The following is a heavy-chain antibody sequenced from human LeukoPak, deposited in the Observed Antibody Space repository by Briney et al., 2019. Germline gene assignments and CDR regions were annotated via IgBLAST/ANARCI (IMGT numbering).Heavy chain of an antibody. CDR2: IYYSGST. CDR1: GGSINSITNY. D-gene: IGHD3-9*01. V-gene: IGHV4-39*07. CDR3: ARKYYDILTGHTLDAFDI. Sequence: SETLSLTCTVSGGSINSITNYWGWIRQPPGKGLEWIGSIYYSGSTYYNPSLKSRVTISIDTSKNQFSLKLNSLTAADTALYHCARKYYDILTGHTLDAFDIWGQGTMVTVSS. J-gene: IGHJ3*02.